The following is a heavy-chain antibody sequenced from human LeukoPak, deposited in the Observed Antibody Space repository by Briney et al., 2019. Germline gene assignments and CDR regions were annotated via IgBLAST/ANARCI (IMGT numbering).Heavy chain of an antibody. Sequence: GGSLRPSCAASGFTFSSYAMHWVRQAPGKGLEWVAVISYDGSNKYYADSVKRRFTISRDNSKNTLCLQMNSLRAEDTAVYYCASRGFDPWGQGTLVTVSS. CDR3: ASRGFDP. J-gene: IGHJ5*02. V-gene: IGHV3-30*04. CDR2: ISYDGSNK. CDR1: GFTFSSYA.